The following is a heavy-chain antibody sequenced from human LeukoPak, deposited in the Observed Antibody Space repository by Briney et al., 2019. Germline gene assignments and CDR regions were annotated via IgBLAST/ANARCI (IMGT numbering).Heavy chain of an antibody. D-gene: IGHD3-22*01. CDR1: GGSISSSGYY. CDR2: IYYSGRT. Sequence: PSETLSLTCTVSGGSISSSGYYWGWIRQPPGKGLEWIGSIYYSGRTYYNPSLKSRVTISVDTSKNQFSLKLSSVTAADTAVYYCARRGSGYLRYFDYWGQGTLVTVSS. V-gene: IGHV4-39*07. CDR3: ARRGSGYLRYFDY. J-gene: IGHJ4*02.